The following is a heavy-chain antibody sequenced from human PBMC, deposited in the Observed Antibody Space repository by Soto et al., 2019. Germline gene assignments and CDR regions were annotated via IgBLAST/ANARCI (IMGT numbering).Heavy chain of an antibody. J-gene: IGHJ3*02. V-gene: IGHV1-2*04. CDR1: GYTFTGYY. CDR3: ARAQGIRAFDI. Sequence: ASVEVSCKASGYTFTGYYMHWVRQAPGQGLEWMGWINPNSGGTNYAQKFQGWVTMTRDTSISTAYMELSRLRSDDTAVYYCARAQGIRAFDIWGQGTMVTVSS. D-gene: IGHD6-13*01. CDR2: INPNSGGT.